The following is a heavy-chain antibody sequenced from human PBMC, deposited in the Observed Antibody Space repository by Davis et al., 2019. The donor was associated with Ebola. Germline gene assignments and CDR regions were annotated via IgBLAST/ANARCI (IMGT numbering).Heavy chain of an antibody. CDR1: GGTFSSYA. D-gene: IGHD2-15*01. V-gene: IGHV1-46*01. Sequence: ASVKVSCKASGGTFSSYAISWVRQAPGQGLEWMGIINPSGGSTSYAQKFQGRVTMTRDTSTSTVYMELSSLRSEDTAVYYCARGGSHTHYYGMDVWGQGTTVTVS. CDR3: ARGGSHTHYYGMDV. J-gene: IGHJ6*02. CDR2: INPSGGST.